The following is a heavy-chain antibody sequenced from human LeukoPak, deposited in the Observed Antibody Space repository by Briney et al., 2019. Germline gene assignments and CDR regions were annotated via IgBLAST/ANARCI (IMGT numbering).Heavy chain of an antibody. J-gene: IGHJ6*01. Sequence: HWGSLRLSCAASGFTFSSYTMNWVRQAPGKGLEWVSYISSSSSYIYYADSVKGRFTISRDNAENSLYLQMNSLRAEDTAVYYCARGSEGYCSGGGCYYGMDVWGQGTAVTVSS. CDR2: ISSSSSYI. CDR1: GFTFSSYT. CDR3: ARGSEGYCSGGGCYYGMDV. V-gene: IGHV3-21*01. D-gene: IGHD2-15*01.